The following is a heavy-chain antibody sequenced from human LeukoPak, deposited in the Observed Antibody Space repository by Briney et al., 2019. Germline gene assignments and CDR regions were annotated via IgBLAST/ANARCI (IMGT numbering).Heavy chain of an antibody. CDR1: GGSFSGYY. Sequence: SETLSLTCAVYGGSFSGYYWSWIRQPPGKGLEWIGEINHSGSTNYNPSLKSRVTISVDTSKNQFSLKLSSVTAADTAVYYCARRTLYYYDSSGYYYYGYWGQGTLVTVSS. J-gene: IGHJ4*02. V-gene: IGHV4-34*01. D-gene: IGHD3-22*01. CDR3: ARRTLYYYDSSGYYYYGY. CDR2: INHSGST.